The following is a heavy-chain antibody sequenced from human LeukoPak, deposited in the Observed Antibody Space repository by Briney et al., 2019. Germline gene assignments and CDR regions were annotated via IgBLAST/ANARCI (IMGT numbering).Heavy chain of an antibody. CDR2: IDHSGST. J-gene: IGHJ5*02. CDR1: GGSFSRYF. D-gene: IGHD6-19*01. CDR3: ARVEAQWVASHWFDP. Sequence: PSETLSLTCTVSGGSFSRYFWTWIRQTPGKGLEWIGYIDHSGSTNYSPSLQSRVTISIDTPKNQFSLKLNSVTAADTAVYYCARVEAQWVASHWFDPWGHGTLVTVSS. V-gene: IGHV4-59*12.